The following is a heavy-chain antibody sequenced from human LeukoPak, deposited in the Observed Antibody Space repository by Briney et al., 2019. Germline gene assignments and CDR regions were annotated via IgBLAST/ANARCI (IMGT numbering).Heavy chain of an antibody. V-gene: IGHV1-18*01. CDR3: ARSHRSGYYRGAFDY. J-gene: IGHJ4*02. D-gene: IGHD3-3*01. Sequence: ASVKVSCKASGYTFTSYGISWVRQAPGQGLEWMGWISAYNGNTNYAQKLQGRVTMTTDTSTSTAYMELRSLRSDDTAVYYCARSHRSGYYRGAFDYWGQGTLVTVSS. CDR2: ISAYNGNT. CDR1: GYTFTSYG.